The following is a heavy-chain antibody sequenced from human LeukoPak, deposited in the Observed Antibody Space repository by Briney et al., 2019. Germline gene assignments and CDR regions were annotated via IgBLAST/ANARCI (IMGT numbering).Heavy chain of an antibody. CDR2: ISGSGGNT. D-gene: IGHD3-10*01. V-gene: IGHV3-23*01. Sequence: GGSLRLSCAASGFTFSSYAMSWVRQAAGKGLEWVSGISGSGGNTYYADSVKGRFTISRDNSKNTVYLQMNSLRAEDTAVYYCAKGDSCGSGSYYDDYWGQGTLVTVSS. CDR3: AKGDSCGSGSYYDDY. CDR1: GFTFSSYA. J-gene: IGHJ4*02.